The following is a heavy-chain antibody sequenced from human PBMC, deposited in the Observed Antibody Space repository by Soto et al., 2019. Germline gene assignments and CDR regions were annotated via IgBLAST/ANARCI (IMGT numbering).Heavy chain of an antibody. V-gene: IGHV1-69*01. CDR1: GGTFSSYA. J-gene: IGHJ6*02. CDR3: ARGGKERFRGSGMDV. D-gene: IGHD1-1*01. Sequence: QVQLVQSGAEVKKPGSSVKVSCKASGGTFSSYAISWVRQAPGQGLEWMGEIISMYGAAMYAQKFQGSVTITADESASTAYMELTSLRSEDTAVYYCARGGKERFRGSGMDVWGQGTTVTVS. CDR2: IISMYGAA.